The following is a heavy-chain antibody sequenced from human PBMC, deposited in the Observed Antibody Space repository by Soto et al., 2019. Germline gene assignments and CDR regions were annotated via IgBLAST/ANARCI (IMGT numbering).Heavy chain of an antibody. CDR1: GYTFTSYG. Sequence: ASVKVSCKASGYTFTSYGISWVRQAPGQGLEWMGWISAYNGNTNYAQKLQGRVTMTTDTSTSTAYMELRSLRSDDTAVYYCARDPWTYYYDSSGYYSLDYWGQGTLVTVSS. CDR3: ARDPWTYYYDSSGYYSLDY. CDR2: ISAYNGNT. D-gene: IGHD3-22*01. J-gene: IGHJ4*02. V-gene: IGHV1-18*04.